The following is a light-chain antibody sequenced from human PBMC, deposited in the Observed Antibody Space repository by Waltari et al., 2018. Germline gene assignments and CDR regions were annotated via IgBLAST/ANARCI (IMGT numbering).Light chain of an antibody. J-gene: IGKJ2*01. CDR3: QQTYSTPHT. V-gene: IGKV1-39*01. CDR1: QTISTY. Sequence: DNQMTQSPSSLSASVGDRVTITCRASQTISTYLNWYQQKPGRAPKVLIYAASSLQSGVPSRFSGSGSGTDFTLTISSLQPEDFATYYCQQTYSTPHTFGQGTKLEIK. CDR2: AAS.